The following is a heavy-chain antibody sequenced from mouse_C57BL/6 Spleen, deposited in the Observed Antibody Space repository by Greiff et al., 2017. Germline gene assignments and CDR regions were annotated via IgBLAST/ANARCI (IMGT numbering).Heavy chain of an antibody. J-gene: IGHJ2*01. CDR3: ARPLYYGSSLYYFDY. D-gene: IGHD1-1*01. Sequence: QVQLKQPGAELVRPGSSVKLSCKASGYTFTSYWMDWVKQRPGQGLEWIGNIYPSDSETHYNQKFKDKATLTVDKSSSTAYMQLSSLTSEDSAVYYCARPLYYGSSLYYFDYGGQGTTLTVSS. V-gene: IGHV1-61*01. CDR2: IYPSDSET. CDR1: GYTFTSYW.